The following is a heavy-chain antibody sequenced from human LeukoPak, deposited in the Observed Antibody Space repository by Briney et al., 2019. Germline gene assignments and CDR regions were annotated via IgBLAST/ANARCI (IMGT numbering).Heavy chain of an antibody. V-gene: IGHV1-2*06. CDR1: GYTFTGYY. D-gene: IGHD1-26*01. CDR3: ATIPMYSGSYSYAFDI. CDR2: INPNSGGT. Sequence: GASVKVSCKAPGYTFTGYYMHWVRQAPGQGLEWMGRINPNSGGTNYAQKFQGRVTMTRDTSISTAYMELSRLRSDDTAVYYCATIPMYSGSYSYAFDIWGQGTMVTVSS. J-gene: IGHJ3*02.